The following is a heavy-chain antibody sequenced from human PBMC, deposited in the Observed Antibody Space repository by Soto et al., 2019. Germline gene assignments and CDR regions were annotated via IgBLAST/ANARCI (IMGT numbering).Heavy chain of an antibody. Sequence: PGESLKISCTASGYSFPNYWIGWVRQVPGQGLEWMGIIYPGDSDTKYSPSFQGQVTITADTSISTAFLQWTSLKAADTAMYYCARGWVVRGPGGMDVWGQGTTVTVSS. CDR3: ARGWVVRGPGGMDV. D-gene: IGHD3-10*01. CDR2: IYPGDSDT. CDR1: GYSFPNYW. V-gene: IGHV5-51*01. J-gene: IGHJ6*02.